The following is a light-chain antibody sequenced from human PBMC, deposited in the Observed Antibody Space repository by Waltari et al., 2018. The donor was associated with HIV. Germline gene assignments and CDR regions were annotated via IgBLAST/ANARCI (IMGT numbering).Light chain of an antibody. CDR1: SPNVGGYP. Sequence: QPVLTQPPSASGAPGQRFTISCSGSSPNVGGYPVHWYQQFPGAAPKLLMQLNNQRPSGVPDRFSGSKSGTSASLAISGLQSEDEADYYCAVWDDTLNGRVFGGGTRLTVL. CDR2: LNN. V-gene: IGLV1-44*01. J-gene: IGLJ3*02. CDR3: AVWDDTLNGRV.